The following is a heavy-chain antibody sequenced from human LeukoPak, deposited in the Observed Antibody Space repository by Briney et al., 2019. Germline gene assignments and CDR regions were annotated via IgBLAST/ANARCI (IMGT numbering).Heavy chain of an antibody. D-gene: IGHD4-11*01. CDR2: ISWNSGSI. V-gene: IGHV3-9*01. CDR1: GFTFDDYA. Sequence: GGSLRLSCAASGFTFDDYAMHWVRQAPGKGLEWVSGISWNSGSIGYADSVKGLFTISRDNAKNSLYLQMNSLRAEDTALYYCAKALGDYSNYLYYFDYWGQGTLVTVSS. CDR3: AKALGDYSNYLYYFDY. J-gene: IGHJ4*02.